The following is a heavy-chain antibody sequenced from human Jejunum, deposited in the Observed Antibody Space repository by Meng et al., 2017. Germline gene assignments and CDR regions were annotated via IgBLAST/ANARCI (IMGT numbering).Heavy chain of an antibody. CDR1: GFTFSSYE. V-gene: IGHV3-48*03. Sequence: GESLKISCAASGFTFSSYEMNWVRQAPGKGLEWVSYISSSGSTIYYVDSVKGRFTISRDNAKNSLYLQMNSLTVEDTAVYYCARTYSGESWVKFDPWGQGTLVTVSS. J-gene: IGHJ5*02. CDR3: ARTYSGESWVKFDP. CDR2: ISSSGSTI. D-gene: IGHD3-10*01.